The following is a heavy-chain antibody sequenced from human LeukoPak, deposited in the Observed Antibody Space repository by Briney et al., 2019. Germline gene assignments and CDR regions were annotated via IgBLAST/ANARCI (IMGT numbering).Heavy chain of an antibody. CDR3: AREEDSLDAFDI. V-gene: IGHV4-59*11. D-gene: IGHD2-15*01. J-gene: IGHJ3*02. Sequence: SETLSLTCTVSGGSLSSLYWSWIRQPPGEGLEWIGYIYYSGSTNYNPPLKSRVTISVDTSKNQFSLKLSSVTAADTAGYCCAREEDSLDAFDIWGQGTMVTVSS. CDR2: IYYSGST. CDR1: GGSLSSLY.